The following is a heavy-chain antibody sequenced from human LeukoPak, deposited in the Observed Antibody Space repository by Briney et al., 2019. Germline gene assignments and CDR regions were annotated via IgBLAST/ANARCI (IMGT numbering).Heavy chain of an antibody. CDR3: ARGEYITMPRGHHYMDV. V-gene: IGHV1-8*01. Sequence: ASVKVSCKASGYTFSSYDINWVRQATGQGLEWMGWINPNSGNTGYAQKFQGRVNMTRNTSISTAYMELSSLRSEDTAVYYCARGEYITMPRGHHYMDVWGKGTTVTVSS. D-gene: IGHD3-10*01. J-gene: IGHJ6*03. CDR1: GYTFSSYD. CDR2: INPNSGNT.